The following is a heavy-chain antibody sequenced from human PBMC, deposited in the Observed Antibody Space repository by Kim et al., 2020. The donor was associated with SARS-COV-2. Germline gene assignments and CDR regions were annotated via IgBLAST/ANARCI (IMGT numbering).Heavy chain of an antibody. J-gene: IGHJ4*02. CDR1: GFTFSSYA. V-gene: IGHV3-64D*09. D-gene: IGHD3-10*01. CDR3: VPVPEPAMVRGDPFDY. Sequence: GGSLRLSCSASGFTFSSYAMHWVRQAPGKGLEYVSAISSNGGSTYYADSVKGRFTISRDNSKNTLYLQMSSLRAEDTAVYYCVPVPEPAMVRGDPFDYWGQGTLVTVSS. CDR2: ISSNGGST.